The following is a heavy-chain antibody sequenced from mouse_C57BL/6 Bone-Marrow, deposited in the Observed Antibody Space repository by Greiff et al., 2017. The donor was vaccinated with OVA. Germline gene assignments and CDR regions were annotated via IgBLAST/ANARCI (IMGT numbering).Heavy chain of an antibody. D-gene: IGHD4-1*01. V-gene: IGHV5-9-1*02. CDR1: GFTFSSYA. Sequence: EVKLMESGEGLVKPGGSLKLSCAASGFTFSSYAMSWVRQTPEKRLEWVAYISSGGDYIYYADTVKGRFTISRDNARNTLYLQMSSLKSEDTAMYYCTRELGRRKNYAMDYWGQGTSVTVSS. CDR2: ISSGGDYI. J-gene: IGHJ4*01. CDR3: TRELGRRKNYAMDY.